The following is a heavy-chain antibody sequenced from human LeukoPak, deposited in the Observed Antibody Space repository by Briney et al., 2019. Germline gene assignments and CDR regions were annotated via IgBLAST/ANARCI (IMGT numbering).Heavy chain of an antibody. J-gene: IGHJ4*02. CDR3: ARAGSGWYDLYYFDY. Sequence: SETLSLTCTVSGGSISSFYCSWIRQPPGKGLEWIGRIYTSGSTNYNPSLKSRVTMSVDTSKNQFSLKLTSVTAADTAVYYCARAGSGWYDLYYFDYWGQGTLVTVS. V-gene: IGHV4-4*07. CDR2: IYTSGST. CDR1: GGSISSFY. D-gene: IGHD6-19*01.